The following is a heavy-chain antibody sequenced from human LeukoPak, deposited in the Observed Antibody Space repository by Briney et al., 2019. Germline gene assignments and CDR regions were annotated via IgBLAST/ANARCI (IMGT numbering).Heavy chain of an antibody. D-gene: IGHD3-10*01. CDR3: ARERGGSVDP. CDR2: INHSGST. Sequence: SETLSLTCAVYGGSFSGYYWSWIRQPPGKGLEWIGEINHSGSTNYNPSLKSRVTISVDTSKNHLSLKLSSVTAADTAVYYCARERGGSVDPWGQGTLVTVSS. V-gene: IGHV4-34*01. CDR1: GGSFSGYY. J-gene: IGHJ5*02.